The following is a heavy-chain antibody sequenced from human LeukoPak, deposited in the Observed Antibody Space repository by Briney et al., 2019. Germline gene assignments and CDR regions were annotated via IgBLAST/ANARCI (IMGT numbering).Heavy chain of an antibody. J-gene: IGHJ4*02. Sequence: GGSLRLSCAASGFTFSSYWMAWVRQAPGKGLEWVANIKPDGSEKYYVDSLRGQFTISRDNAENSLYLQMNSLRDEDTAVYYCARDRGELIDYWGQGTLVTVSS. D-gene: IGHD1-7*01. CDR3: ARDRGELIDY. V-gene: IGHV3-7*01. CDR2: IKPDGSEK. CDR1: GFTFSSYW.